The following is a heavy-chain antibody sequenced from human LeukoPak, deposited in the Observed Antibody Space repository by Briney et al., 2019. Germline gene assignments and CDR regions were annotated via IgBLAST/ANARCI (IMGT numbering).Heavy chain of an antibody. V-gene: IGHV1-3*03. D-gene: IGHD1-14*01. CDR3: ARERGIRDAFDF. J-gene: IGHJ3*01. CDR1: GYTFTSYT. CDR2: ISVGNGDS. Sequence: GASVKVSCKASGYTFTSYTIHWVRQGPGQSLEWMGWISVGNGDSKCSQEFQGRVTLTRDTSATTAYLEVSSLRPEDMAVYYCARERGIRDAFDFWGQGTMVTVSS.